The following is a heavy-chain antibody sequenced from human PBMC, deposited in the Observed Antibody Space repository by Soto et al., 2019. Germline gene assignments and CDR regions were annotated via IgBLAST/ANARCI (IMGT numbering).Heavy chain of an antibody. CDR3: ARMLISILGYYYYGMDV. CDR2: IYYSGST. D-gene: IGHD2-21*01. CDR1: GGSISSGDYY. Sequence: SETLSLTCTVSGGSISSGDYYWSWIRQPPGKGLEWIGYIYYSGSTYYNPSLKSRVTISVDTSKNQFSLKLSSVTAADTAVYYCARMLISILGYYYYGMDVWGQGTTVTVSS. J-gene: IGHJ6*02. V-gene: IGHV4-30-4*01.